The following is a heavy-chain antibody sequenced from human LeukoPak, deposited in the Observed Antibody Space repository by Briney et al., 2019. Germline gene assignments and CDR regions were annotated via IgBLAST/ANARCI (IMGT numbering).Heavy chain of an antibody. CDR3: ARDGYYYDSSGYYFARPFQH. J-gene: IGHJ1*01. Sequence: KPSETLSLTCTVSGGSFSGYYWSWIRQPPGKGLEWIGEINHSGSTNYNPSLKSRVTISVDTSKNQFSLKLSSVTAADTAVYYCARDGYYYDSSGYYFARPFQHWGQGTLVTVSS. CDR1: GGSFSGYY. V-gene: IGHV4-34*01. CDR2: INHSGST. D-gene: IGHD3-22*01.